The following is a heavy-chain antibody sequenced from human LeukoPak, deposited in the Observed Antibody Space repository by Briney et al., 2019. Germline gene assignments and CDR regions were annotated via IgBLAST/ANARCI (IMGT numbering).Heavy chain of an antibody. J-gene: IGHJ5*02. CDR2: IYYSGST. CDR1: GGSISSYY. D-gene: IGHD6-19*01. CDR3: ARGSSGWFVWFDP. Sequence: ETLSLTCTVSGGSISSYYWSWLRQPPGKGLEWIGYIYYSGSTNYNPSLKSRVTISVDTSKNQFSLKLSSVTAADTAVYYCARGSSGWFVWFDPWGQGTLVTVSS. V-gene: IGHV4-59*01.